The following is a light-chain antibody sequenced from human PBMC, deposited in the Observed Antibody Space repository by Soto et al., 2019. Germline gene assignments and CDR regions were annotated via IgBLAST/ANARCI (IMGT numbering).Light chain of an antibody. J-gene: IGKJ5*01. Sequence: EIVLTQSPGTLSLSPGERATLSCRASQSVISSYLAWYQQKPGQSPRLLIYGASSSATGIPDRFSGSGSGTDFTLTISRLEPEDFAVYYCQQYGSSPPITFGQGTRLEIK. CDR3: QQYGSSPPIT. V-gene: IGKV3-20*01. CDR1: QSVISSY. CDR2: GAS.